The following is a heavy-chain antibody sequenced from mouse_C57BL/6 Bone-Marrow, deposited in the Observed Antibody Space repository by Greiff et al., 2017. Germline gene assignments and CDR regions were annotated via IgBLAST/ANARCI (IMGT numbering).Heavy chain of an antibody. J-gene: IGHJ3*01. CDR2: INPYNGGT. V-gene: IGHV1-19*01. D-gene: IGHD2-4*01. CDR1: GYTFTDYY. CDR3: AREGTYDYDGFAY. Sequence: EVQRVESGPVLVKPGASVKMSCKASGYTFTDYYMNWVKQSHGKSLEWIGVINPYNGGTSYNQKFKGKATLTVDKSSSTAYMELNSLTSEDSAVYYCAREGTYDYDGFAYWGQGTLVTVSA.